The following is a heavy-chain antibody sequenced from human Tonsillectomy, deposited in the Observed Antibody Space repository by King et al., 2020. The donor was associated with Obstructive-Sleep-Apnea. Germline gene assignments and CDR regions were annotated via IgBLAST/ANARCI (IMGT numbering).Heavy chain of an antibody. D-gene: IGHD3-9*01. Sequence: EVQLVESGGGLVQPGGSLRLSCAASGFTFSSYSMNWVRQAPGKGLEWVSYISSSSSTIYYADSVKGRFTISRDNAKNSLYLQMNRLRAEDTAVYYCAGDFSPTYFAWSMRINYYYYYGMDVWGQGTTVTVSS. CDR1: GFTFSSYS. J-gene: IGHJ6*02. CDR3: AGDFSPTYFAWSMRINYYYYYGMDV. V-gene: IGHV3-48*04. CDR2: ISSSSSTI.